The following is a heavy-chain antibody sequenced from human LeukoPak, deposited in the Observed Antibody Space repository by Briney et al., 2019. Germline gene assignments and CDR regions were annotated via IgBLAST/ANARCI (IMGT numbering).Heavy chain of an antibody. CDR2: LYPSGST. CDR1: GFTVRSSY. V-gene: IGHV3-66*01. CDR3: AREIGDSHLAAAGMFDY. Sequence: GGSLRLSCAAFGFTVRSSYVSWVRQAPGMGLEWVSLLYPSGSTHYGDFVEGRFTISSDISKNTVFLQMNSLRAEDTAVYFCAREIGDSHLAAAGMFDYWGQGTLVTVSS. D-gene: IGHD6-13*01. J-gene: IGHJ4*02.